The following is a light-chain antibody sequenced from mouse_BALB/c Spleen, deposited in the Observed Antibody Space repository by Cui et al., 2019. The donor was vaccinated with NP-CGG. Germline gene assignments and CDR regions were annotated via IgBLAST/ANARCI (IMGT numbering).Light chain of an antibody. J-gene: IGLJ1*01. CDR1: TGAVTTSNY. Sequence: VTQPPALTTSPGKTVTLTCRSSTGAVTTSNYANWVQEKPDHLFTGLIGGTNNRAPGVPPRFSGSLIGDKAALTITGAQTEDEAIYFCALWYSNHWVFGGGTKLTVL. CDR3: ALWYSNHWV. CDR2: GTN. V-gene: IGLV1*01.